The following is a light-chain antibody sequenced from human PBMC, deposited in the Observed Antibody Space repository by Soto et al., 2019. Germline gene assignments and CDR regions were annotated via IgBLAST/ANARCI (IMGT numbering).Light chain of an antibody. Sequence: QSVLTQPPSASGTPGQRVTISCSGSISNLGSNFVFWYQQLPGSAPKLLISRNDQRPSGVPDRFSGSKSGTSASLAISGLRSEDDADYHCAAWDDSLRGVVFGGGTKLTVL. CDR1: ISNLGSNF. CDR3: AAWDDSLRGVV. V-gene: IGLV1-47*01. J-gene: IGLJ3*02. CDR2: RND.